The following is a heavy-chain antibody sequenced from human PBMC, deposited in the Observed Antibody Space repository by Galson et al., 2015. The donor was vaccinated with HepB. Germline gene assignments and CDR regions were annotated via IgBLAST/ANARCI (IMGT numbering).Heavy chain of an antibody. CDR1: GFTFSDYY. CDR3: ASGQQPSYYYYGMDV. D-gene: IGHD6-13*01. Sequence: SLRLSCAASGFTFSDYYMSWLRQAPGKGLEWVSYISSSSSYTNYADSVKGRFTISGDNAKNSLYLQMNSLRAEDTAVYYCASGQQPSYYYYGMDVWGQGTTVTVSS. CDR2: ISSSSSYT. J-gene: IGHJ6*02. V-gene: IGHV3-11*06.